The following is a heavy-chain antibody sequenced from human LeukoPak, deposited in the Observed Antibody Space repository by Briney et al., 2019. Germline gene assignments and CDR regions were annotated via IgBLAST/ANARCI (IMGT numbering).Heavy chain of an antibody. Sequence: KPSETLSLTCTVSGGSISSGDYYWSWIRQPPGKGLEWIGYIYYSGSTYYNPSLKSRVTISVDTSKNQFSLKLSSVTAADTAVYYCARESAVTTTGNGMDVWGQGTTVIVSS. CDR3: ARESAVTTTGNGMDV. J-gene: IGHJ6*02. V-gene: IGHV4-30-4*08. CDR2: IYYSGST. CDR1: GGSISSGDYY. D-gene: IGHD4-17*01.